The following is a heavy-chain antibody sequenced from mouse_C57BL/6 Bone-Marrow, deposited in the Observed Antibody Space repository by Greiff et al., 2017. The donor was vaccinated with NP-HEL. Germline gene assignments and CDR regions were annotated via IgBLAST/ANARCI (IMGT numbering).Heavy chain of an antibody. CDR2: IYPRSGNT. D-gene: IGHD1-1*01. J-gene: IGHJ2*01. V-gene: IGHV1-81*01. CDR3: ARRGGGTTRGFDY. Sequence: QVQLKESGAELARPGASVKLSCKASGYTFTSYGISWVKQRTGQGLEWIGEIYPRSGNTYYNEKFKGKATLTADKSSSTAYMELRSLTSEDSAVYFCARRGGGTTRGFDYWGQGTTLTVSS. CDR1: GYTFTSYG.